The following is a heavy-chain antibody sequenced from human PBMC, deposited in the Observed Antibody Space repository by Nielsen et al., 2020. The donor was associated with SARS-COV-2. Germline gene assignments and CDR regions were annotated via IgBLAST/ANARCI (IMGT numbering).Heavy chain of an antibody. J-gene: IGHJ4*02. CDR3: ARILYSSSSSPFDY. Sequence: SGPTLVKPTQTLTLTCTFSGFSLSTSGMCVSWIRQPPGKALEWLARIDWDDDKYYSTSLKTRLTISKDTSKNQVVLTMTNMDPVDTATYYCARILYSSSSSPFDYWGQGTLVTVSS. V-gene: IGHV2-70*11. CDR1: GFSLSTSGMC. CDR2: IDWDDDK. D-gene: IGHD6-6*01.